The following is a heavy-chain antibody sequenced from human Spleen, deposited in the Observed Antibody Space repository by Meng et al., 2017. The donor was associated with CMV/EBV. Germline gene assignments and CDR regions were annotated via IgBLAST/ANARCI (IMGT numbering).Heavy chain of an antibody. Sequence: GESLKISCAASGFTFRTYAMSWVRQAPGKGLEWVSIISGSGHSTYYADSVKGRFTISRDNSKDTLHLQMNTLRAEDTAVYYCAKAATVTIFEIYSLYDSWGQGTLVTVSS. CDR3: AKAATVTIFEIYSLYDS. D-gene: IGHD4-17*01. V-gene: IGHV3-23*01. CDR1: GFTFRTYA. CDR2: ISGSGHST. J-gene: IGHJ4*02.